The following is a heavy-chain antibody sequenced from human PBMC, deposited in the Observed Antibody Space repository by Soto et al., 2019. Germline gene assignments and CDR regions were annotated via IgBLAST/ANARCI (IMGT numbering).Heavy chain of an antibody. CDR1: GFTFSSYG. CDR3: ARDEGLSVGAFDI. Sequence: PGGSLRLSCAASGFTFSSYGMHWVRQAPGKGLEWVAIIWYDESNKYYADSVKGRFTISRDNSKNTLYLQMNSLRGEDTAVYYCARDEGLSVGAFDIWGQGTMVTVS. CDR2: IWYDESNK. J-gene: IGHJ3*02. D-gene: IGHD2-2*01. V-gene: IGHV3-33*01.